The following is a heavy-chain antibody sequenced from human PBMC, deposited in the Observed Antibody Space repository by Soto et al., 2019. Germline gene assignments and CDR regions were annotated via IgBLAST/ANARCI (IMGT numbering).Heavy chain of an antibody. J-gene: IGHJ4*02. CDR2: INTANGNT. CDR1: GYTFISYA. CDR3: AQDGVIRGVTD. V-gene: IGHV1-3*04. Sequence: QVQLVQSGAEVQKPGASVKVSCKASGYTFISYAIHWLRQAPGQRLEWMGWINTANGNTKYPQQFQGRVTITRDTSASTTYMDLSGLISEDTAVYYCAQDGVIRGVTDWGQGTLVIVSS. D-gene: IGHD3-10*01.